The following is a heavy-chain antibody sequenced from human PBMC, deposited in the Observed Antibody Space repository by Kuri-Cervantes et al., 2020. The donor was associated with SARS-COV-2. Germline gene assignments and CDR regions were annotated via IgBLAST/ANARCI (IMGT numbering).Heavy chain of an antibody. D-gene: IGHD1/OR15-1a*01. CDR1: GFTFGDYA. J-gene: IGHJ1*01. CDR3: AKDPNSQETRYFQH. Sequence: GESLKISCTASGFTFGDYALSWFRQAPGKGLEWVSYISSSGSTIYYADSVKGRFTISRDNAKNSLYLQMNSLRAEDTAVYYCAKDPNSQETRYFQHWGQGTLVTVSS. CDR2: ISSSGSTI. V-gene: IGHV3-11*04.